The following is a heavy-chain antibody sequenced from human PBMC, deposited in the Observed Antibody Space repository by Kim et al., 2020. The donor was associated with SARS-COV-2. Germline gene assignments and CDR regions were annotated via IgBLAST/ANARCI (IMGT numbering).Heavy chain of an antibody. D-gene: IGHD3-3*01. CDR1: GFTFDDYA. V-gene: IGHV3-43*02. CDR2: ISGDGGST. Sequence: GGSLRLSCAASGFTFDDYAMHWVRQAPGKGLEWVSLISGDGGSTYYADSVKGRFTISRDNSKNSLYLQMNSLRTEDTALYYCAKSQGTSHLDPSSTRWITIFGVVTHDAFDIWGQGTMVTVSS. CDR3: AKSQGTSHLDPSSTRWITIFGVVTHDAFDI. J-gene: IGHJ3*02.